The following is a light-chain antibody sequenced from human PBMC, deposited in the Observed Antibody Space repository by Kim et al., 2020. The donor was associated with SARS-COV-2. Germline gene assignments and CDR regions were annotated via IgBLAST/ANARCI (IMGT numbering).Light chain of an antibody. CDR2: GVY. CDR1: SRDVGHYNS. V-gene: IGLV2-8*01. Sequence: GQSVTISWTGTSRDVGHYNSVSWYQQHPGKAPKLMIYGVYKRPSGVPDRFSGSKSGNTASLTVSGLQAEDEADYYCSSYAGSDNYVFGTGTKVTVL. CDR3: SSYAGSDNYV. J-gene: IGLJ1*01.